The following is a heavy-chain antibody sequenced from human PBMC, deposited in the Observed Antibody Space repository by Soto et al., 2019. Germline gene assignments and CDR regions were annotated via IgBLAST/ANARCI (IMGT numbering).Heavy chain of an antibody. CDR2: ISSSGSTI. J-gene: IGHJ4*02. CDR1: GFAFSNYA. V-gene: IGHV3-11*01. D-gene: IGHD3-22*01. Sequence: PGGSLRLSCAASGFAFSNYAMSWVRQAPGKGLEWVSYISSSGSTIYYADSVKGRFTISRDNAKNSLYLQMNSLRAEDTAVYYCARWYWSLYYDSSGYYYEVLDYWGQGALVTVSS. CDR3: ARWYWSLYYDSSGYYYEVLDY.